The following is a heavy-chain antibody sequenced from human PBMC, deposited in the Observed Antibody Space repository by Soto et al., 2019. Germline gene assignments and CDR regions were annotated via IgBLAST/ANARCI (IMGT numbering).Heavy chain of an antibody. Sequence: SVKVSCKASGGTFSSYAISWVRQAPGQGLEWMGGIIPIFGTANYAQKFQGRVTITADESTSTAYMELSSLRSEDTAVYYCARAKLNYYDISWYWIDPWGQGXLVTVSS. CDR2: IIPIFGTA. D-gene: IGHD3-22*01. J-gene: IGHJ5*01. CDR1: GGTFSSYA. V-gene: IGHV1-69*13. CDR3: ARAKLNYYDISWYWIDP.